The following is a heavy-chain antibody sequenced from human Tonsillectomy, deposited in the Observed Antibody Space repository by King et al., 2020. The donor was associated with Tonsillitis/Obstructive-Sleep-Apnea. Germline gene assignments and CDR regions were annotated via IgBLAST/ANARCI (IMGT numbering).Heavy chain of an antibody. D-gene: IGHD2-2*01. CDR3: AKPQGVVPAAILAAMAPDFDY. Sequence: VQLVESGGGLVQPGGSLRLSCAASGFTFSSYAMSWVRQAPGKGLEWVSAISGSGGSTYYADSVKGRFTISRDNSKKTLYLQMKSMRAHDTAVYYCAKPQGVVPAAILAAMAPDFDYWGQGTLVTVSS. J-gene: IGHJ4*02. CDR1: GFTFSSYA. V-gene: IGHV3-23*04. CDR2: ISGSGGST.